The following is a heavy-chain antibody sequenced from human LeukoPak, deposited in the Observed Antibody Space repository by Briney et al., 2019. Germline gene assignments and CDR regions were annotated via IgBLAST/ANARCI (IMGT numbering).Heavy chain of an antibody. CDR3: ARAPGIAAAGSYYFDY. V-gene: IGHV1-8*03. CDR2: MNPNSGNT. D-gene: IGHD6-13*01. J-gene: IGHJ4*02. Sequence: ASVKVSCKASGYTFTSYDINWVRQATGQGLEWMGWMNPNSGNTGYAQKFQGRVTITRNTSISTAYMELSSLRSKDTAVYYCARAPGIAAAGSYYFDYWGQGTLVTVSS. CDR1: GYTFTSYD.